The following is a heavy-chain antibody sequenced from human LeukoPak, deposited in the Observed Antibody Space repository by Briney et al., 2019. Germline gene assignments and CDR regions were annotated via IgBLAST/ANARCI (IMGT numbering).Heavy chain of an antibody. CDR2: ISWNSGRI. CDR3: AKDVGKWESLHFFDY. CDR1: GFTFDDYA. Sequence: GGSLRLSCAASGFTFDDYAMHWVRQAPVKGLEWVSGISWNSGRIAYADSVKGRFTISRDDSRNTLYLQMNSLRGDDTAVYYCAKDVGKWESLHFFDYWGQGTLVTVSS. J-gene: IGHJ4*02. D-gene: IGHD1-26*01. V-gene: IGHV3-9*01.